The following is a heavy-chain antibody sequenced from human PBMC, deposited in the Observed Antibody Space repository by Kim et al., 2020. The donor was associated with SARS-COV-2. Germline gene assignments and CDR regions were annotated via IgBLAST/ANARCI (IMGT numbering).Heavy chain of an antibody. V-gene: IGHV3-21*01. J-gene: IGHJ4*02. CDR3: ARREARSSVFDY. Sequence: YYGDSVKGRFTISRDNAKNSLYLRMNGLTAEDTALYFCARREARSSVFDYWGQGTLVTVSS. D-gene: IGHD3-10*01.